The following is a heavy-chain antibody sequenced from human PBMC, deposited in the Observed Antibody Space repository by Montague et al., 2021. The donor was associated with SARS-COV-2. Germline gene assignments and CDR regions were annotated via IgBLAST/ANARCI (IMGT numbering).Heavy chain of an antibody. CDR1: GDSVSSNSAT. CDR2: SYYRSKWYN. CDR3: TSGREGNYNVMDV. D-gene: IGHD1-1*01. Sequence: CAISGDSVSSNSATCNWVRQSPSRDLEWLGGSYYRSKWYNDYAVSVRGRVTINPDTSKNQFSLQLNSVTPEDTAIYYCTSGREGNYNVMDVWGQGPRSPSP. J-gene: IGHJ6*02. V-gene: IGHV6-1*01.